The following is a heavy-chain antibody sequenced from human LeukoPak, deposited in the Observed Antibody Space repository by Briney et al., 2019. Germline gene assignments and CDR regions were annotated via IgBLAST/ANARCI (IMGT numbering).Heavy chain of an antibody. V-gene: IGHV4-59*13. J-gene: IGHJ4*02. CDR2: FFSSGST. CDR1: GASISNYY. Sequence: SETLSLTCTVSGASISNYYWSWIRQTPGGGLEWIGYFFSSGSTRYNPSLKTRVTISVDTSKNQLSLKMTSVSAADTALYYCARGGVIRSGDYHFDFWGQGTLVTVSS. D-gene: IGHD4-17*01. CDR3: ARGGVIRSGDYHFDF.